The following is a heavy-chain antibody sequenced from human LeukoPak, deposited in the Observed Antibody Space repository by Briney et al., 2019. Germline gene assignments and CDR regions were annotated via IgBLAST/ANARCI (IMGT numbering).Heavy chain of an antibody. CDR3: ARDLRGNSGYDFDY. Sequence: ASVKVSCKASGGTFSSYAISWVRQAPGPGLEWMGGIIPIFGTANYAQKFQGRVTITADESTSTAYMELSSLRSEDTAVYYCARDLRGNSGYDFDYWGQGTLVTVSS. D-gene: IGHD5-12*01. J-gene: IGHJ4*02. V-gene: IGHV1-69*13. CDR2: IIPIFGTA. CDR1: GGTFSSYA.